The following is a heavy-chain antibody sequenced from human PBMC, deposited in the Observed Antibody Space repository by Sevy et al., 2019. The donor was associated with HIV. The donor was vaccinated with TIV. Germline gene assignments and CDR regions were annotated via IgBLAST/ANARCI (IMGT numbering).Heavy chain of an antibody. CDR2: IYPGDSDT. CDR3: ARLGAYCGGDCYPPSYYYYGMDV. Sequence: GESLKISCKGSGYSFTSYWIGWVRQMPGKGLEWMGIIYPGDSDTRYSPSFQAQVTISADKSISTAYLQWSSLKASDTAMYYCARLGAYCGGDCYPPSYYYYGMDVWGQGTTVTVSS. D-gene: IGHD2-21*02. V-gene: IGHV5-51*01. J-gene: IGHJ6*02. CDR1: GYSFTSYW.